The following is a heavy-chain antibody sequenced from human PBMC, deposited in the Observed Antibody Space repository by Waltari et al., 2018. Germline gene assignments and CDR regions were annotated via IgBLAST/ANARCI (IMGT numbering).Heavy chain of an antibody. CDR1: GGTFSSYA. V-gene: IGHV1-69*12. J-gene: IGHJ4*02. CDR3: AREEMATIGGYYFDY. D-gene: IGHD5-12*01. Sequence: QVQLVQSGAEVKKPGSSVKVSCKASGGTFSSYAISWVRQAPGQGLEWMGGINPIFGTANYAQKFQGRVTITADESTSTAYMELGSLRSEDTAMYYCAREEMATIGGYYFDYWGQGTLVTVSS. CDR2: INPIFGTA.